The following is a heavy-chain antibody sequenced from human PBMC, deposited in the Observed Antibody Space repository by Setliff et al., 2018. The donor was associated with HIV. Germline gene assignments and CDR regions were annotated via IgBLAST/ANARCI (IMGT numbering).Heavy chain of an antibody. CDR2: IHYSGSS. J-gene: IGHJ6*03. V-gene: IGHV4-59*01. CDR3: ARFQAWQLGRRGGYYYYMDV. CDR1: GGSISGYY. Sequence: PSETLSLTCTVSGGSISGYYWSWVRQPPEKRLKLIGFIHYSGSSDYNPSLKSRITISVDMSRNQFSLVLSSVTAADTAVYYCARFQAWQLGRRGGYYYYMDVWGKGTTVTVSS. D-gene: IGHD1-1*01.